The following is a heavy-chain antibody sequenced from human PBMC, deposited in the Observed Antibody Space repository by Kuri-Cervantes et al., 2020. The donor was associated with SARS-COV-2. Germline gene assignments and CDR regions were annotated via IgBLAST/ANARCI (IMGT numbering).Heavy chain of an antibody. CDR1: GFTFSSYS. D-gene: IGHD4-17*01. CDR2: ISSSSSYI. Sequence: GESLKISCAASGFTFSSYSMNWVRQAPGKGLEWVSSISSSSSYIYYADSVKGRFTISRDNAKNSLYLQMNSLRAEDTAVYYCAKNYHDYGDTRGGFDYWGQGTLVTVSS. V-gene: IGHV3-21*04. J-gene: IGHJ4*02. CDR3: AKNYHDYGDTRGGFDY.